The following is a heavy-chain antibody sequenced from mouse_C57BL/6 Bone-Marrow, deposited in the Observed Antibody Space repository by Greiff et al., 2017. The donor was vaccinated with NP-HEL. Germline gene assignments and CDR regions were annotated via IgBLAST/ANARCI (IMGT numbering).Heavy chain of an antibody. V-gene: IGHV1-81*01. Sequence: VKLMESGAELARPGASVKLSCKASGYTFTSYGISWVKQRTGQGLEWIGEIYPRSGNTYYNEKFKGKATLTADKSSSTAYMELRSLTSEDSAVYFCARSGITGDYWGQGTTLTVSS. CDR2: IYPRSGNT. J-gene: IGHJ2*01. CDR3: ARSGITGDY. CDR1: GYTFTSYG. D-gene: IGHD2-4*01.